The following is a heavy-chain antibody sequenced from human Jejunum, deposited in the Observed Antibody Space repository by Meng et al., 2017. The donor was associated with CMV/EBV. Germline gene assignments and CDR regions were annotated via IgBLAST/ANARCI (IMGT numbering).Heavy chain of an antibody. CDR1: GFIFTSYA. D-gene: IGHD2-2*01. CDR2: ISAYNGNT. Sequence: QVLVGRSGAEVKQRGASVKVSCEASGFIFTSYAISWVRQAPGQGLQYMGWISAYNGNTNYAQELQGRVAMTTDTSTSTAYMELRSLRFDDTAVYYCARFYCSSTSCPHVLFDYWGQGTLVTVSS. V-gene: IGHV1-18*01. CDR3: ARFYCSSTSCPHVLFDY. J-gene: IGHJ4*02.